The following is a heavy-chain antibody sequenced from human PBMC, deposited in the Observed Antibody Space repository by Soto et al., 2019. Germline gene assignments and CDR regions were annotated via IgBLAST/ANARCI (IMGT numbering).Heavy chain of an antibody. CDR2: IWNHGNAD. Sequence: GGSLRLSCAASGFTFSTYGMHWVRQAPGKGLKWVALIWNHGNADSYADFVKGRFSISRDNSKNNVFLQMSSLRAEDTGVYYCATMTTSFQFARFDYWGQGTLVTVSS. CDR3: ATMTTSFQFARFDY. J-gene: IGHJ4*02. V-gene: IGHV3-33*01. CDR1: GFTFSTYG. D-gene: IGHD1-1*01.